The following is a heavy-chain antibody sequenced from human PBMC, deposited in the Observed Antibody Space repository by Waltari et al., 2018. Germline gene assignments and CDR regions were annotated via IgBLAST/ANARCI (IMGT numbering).Heavy chain of an antibody. V-gene: IGHV3-53*01. J-gene: IGHJ4*02. CDR3: AREHYGGGF. CDR2: IYSGGTT. CDR1: GFTVSRNY. D-gene: IGHD4-17*01. Sequence: EVQLVESGGGLIQPGGSLRLSCAASGFTVSRNYMTWVSQAPGKGLEWVSVIYSGGTTYYADSVKGRFTISRDNSKNTVYLQLNSLTVEDTAVYYCAREHYGGGFWGQGTLVTVSS.